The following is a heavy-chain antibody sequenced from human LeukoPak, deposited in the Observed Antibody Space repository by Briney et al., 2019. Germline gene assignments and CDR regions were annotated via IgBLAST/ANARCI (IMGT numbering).Heavy chain of an antibody. J-gene: IGHJ6*02. CDR3: ARVLGSRTSFYYYYGMDV. CDR2: IWYDGSNK. Sequence: GRSLRLSCAASGFTFSSYGMHWVRQAPGKGLEWVAVIWYDGSNKYYADSVKGRFTISRDNSKNTLYLQMNSLRAEDTAVYYCARVLGSRTSFYYYYGMDVWGQGTTVTVSS. D-gene: IGHD6-13*01. V-gene: IGHV3-33*01. CDR1: GFTFSSYG.